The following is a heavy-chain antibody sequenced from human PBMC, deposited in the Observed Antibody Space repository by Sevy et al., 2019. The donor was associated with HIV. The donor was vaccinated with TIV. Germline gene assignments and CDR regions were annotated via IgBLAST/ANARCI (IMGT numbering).Heavy chain of an antibody. V-gene: IGHV1-3*04. Sequence: ASVKVSCKASGYTFTSYVMHWVRQAPGQRLQWMGWINTGNGDTKYSEKLQGRVTITRDTSASTDYMELSSMRSEDTAVYYCARDRGGSGDFDYWGQGTLVTVSS. J-gene: IGHJ4*02. D-gene: IGHD3-10*01. CDR3: ARDRGGSGDFDY. CDR2: INTGNGDT. CDR1: GYTFTSYV.